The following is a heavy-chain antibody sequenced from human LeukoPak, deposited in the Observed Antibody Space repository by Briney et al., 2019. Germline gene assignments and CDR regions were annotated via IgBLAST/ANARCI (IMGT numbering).Heavy chain of an antibody. CDR1: GGSISSGGYY. J-gene: IGHJ4*02. D-gene: IGHD6-13*01. CDR2: IYHSGST. Sequence: SETLSLTCTVSGGSISSGGYYWSWIRQPPGKGLEWIGYIYHSGSTCYNPSLKSRVTISVDRSKNQFSLKLSSVTAADTAVYYCARDGEGIAAAYNDYWGQGTLVTVSS. CDR3: ARDGEGIAAAYNDY. V-gene: IGHV4-30-2*01.